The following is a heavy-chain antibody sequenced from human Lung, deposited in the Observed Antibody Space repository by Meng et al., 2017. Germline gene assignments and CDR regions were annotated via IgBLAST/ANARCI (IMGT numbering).Heavy chain of an antibody. J-gene: IGHJ4*02. D-gene: IGHD3-3*01. V-gene: IGHV3-74*01. Sequence: DVLMGGLGGVLAGPGGSLRRSCGASGFKVGDYIMHWVRQSQGKGLEWISRIVSDGGITTYADSVKGRFTVSRDNAKNTLYLQMNSLGADDTAVYDCARDLAWVLFDYWGQGALVTVSS. CDR3: ARDLAWVLFDY. CDR1: GFKVGDYI. CDR2: IVSDGGIT.